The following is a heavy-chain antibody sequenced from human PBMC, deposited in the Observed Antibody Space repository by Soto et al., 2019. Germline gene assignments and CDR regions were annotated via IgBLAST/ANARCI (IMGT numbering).Heavy chain of an antibody. J-gene: IGHJ4*02. Sequence: GSLRLSCAASVFTFSSYAMNWVRQAPGKGLEWVSVISGSGRVTYYGDSVQGRFTISRDNSKNTLYLQMNSLRAEDTALYYCARDTIGGGFQQLVLGPSYFDYWGQGTLVTVSS. CDR2: ISGSGRVT. D-gene: IGHD6-13*01. V-gene: IGHV3-23*01. CDR1: VFTFSSYA. CDR3: ARDTIGGGFQQLVLGPSYFDY.